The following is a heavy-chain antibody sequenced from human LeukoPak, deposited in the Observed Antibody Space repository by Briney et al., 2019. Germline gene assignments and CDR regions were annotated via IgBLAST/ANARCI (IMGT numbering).Heavy chain of an antibody. CDR2: IRYDGSNK. D-gene: IGHD6-19*01. Sequence: GGSLRLSCAASGFTLSSYGMHWVRQAPGKGLEWVAFIRYDGSNKYYADSVKGRFTISRDNSKNTLYLQMNSLRAEDTAVYYCARVAVAAREYFDYWGQGTLVTVSS. CDR1: GFTLSSYG. J-gene: IGHJ4*02. V-gene: IGHV3-30*02. CDR3: ARVAVAAREYFDY.